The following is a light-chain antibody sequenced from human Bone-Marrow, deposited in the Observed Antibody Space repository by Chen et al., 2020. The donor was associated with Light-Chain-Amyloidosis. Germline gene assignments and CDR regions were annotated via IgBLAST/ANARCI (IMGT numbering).Light chain of an antibody. CDR1: QTISSNY. V-gene: IGKV3-20*01. CDR3: QQYGTSPLT. J-gene: IGKJ4*01. CDR2: GSS. Sequence: EIVLTQSPGTLSLSPGEGANLSCRASQTISSNYLTWYQQKFGQAPRLLIYGSSSRATGIPDRFTGSGSGTDCTLTINRLEPEDLAMDYCQQYGTSPLTFGGGTKVEIK.